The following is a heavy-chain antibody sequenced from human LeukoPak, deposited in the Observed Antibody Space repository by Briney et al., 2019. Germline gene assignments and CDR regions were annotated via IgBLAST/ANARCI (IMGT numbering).Heavy chain of an antibody. CDR1: GGSISSGGYY. V-gene: IGHV4-31*03. CDR3: ARDIAAAGTEGWFDP. Sequence: KPSETLSLTCTVSGGSISSGGYYWSWIRQHPGKGLEWIGYIYYSGSTYYNPSLKSRVTISVDTSKNQFSLKLSSVTAADTAVYYCARDIAAAGTEGWFDPWGQGTLVTVSS. J-gene: IGHJ5*02. CDR2: IYYSGST. D-gene: IGHD6-13*01.